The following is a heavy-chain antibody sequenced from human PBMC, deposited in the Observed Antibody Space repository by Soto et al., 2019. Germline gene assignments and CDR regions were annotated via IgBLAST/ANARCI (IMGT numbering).Heavy chain of an antibody. V-gene: IGHV4-59*01. J-gene: IGHJ6*02. CDR3: ARDRVNSLYGMDV. CDR1: GGSISSYY. CDR2: IYYSGST. D-gene: IGHD2-21*01. Sequence: ETLSLTCTVSGGSISSYYWSWIRQPPGKGLEWIGYIYYSGSTNYNPSLKSRVTISVDTSKNQFSLKLSSVTAADTAVYYCARDRVNSLYGMDVWGQGTTVTVSS.